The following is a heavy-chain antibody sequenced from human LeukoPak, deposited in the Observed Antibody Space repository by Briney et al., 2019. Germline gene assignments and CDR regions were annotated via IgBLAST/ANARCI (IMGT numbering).Heavy chain of an antibody. CDR2: INAGNGNT. CDR1: GYTFTSYA. J-gene: IGHJ3*02. CDR3: ARGNYCSGGSCHKYDAFGI. V-gene: IGHV1-3*01. D-gene: IGHD2-15*01. Sequence: VASVKVSCKASGYTFTSYAMHWVRQAPGQMLEWMGWINAGNGNTKYSQKFQGRVTITRDTSASTAYMELSSLRSEDTAVYYCARGNYCSGGSCHKYDAFGIWGQGTMVTVSS.